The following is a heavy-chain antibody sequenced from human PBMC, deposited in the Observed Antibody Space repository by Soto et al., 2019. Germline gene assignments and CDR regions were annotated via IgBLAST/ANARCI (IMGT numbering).Heavy chain of an antibody. V-gene: IGHV3-30*18. CDR1: GFTFSSYG. D-gene: IGHD2-2*01. Sequence: QVQLVESGGGVVQPGRSLRLSCAASGFTFSSYGMDWVRQAPGKGLEWVAVISYDGSNKWYADSVKGRFTISRDNSKNTLYLQMNSLRAEDTAVYYCAKGQAIDWYFDLWGRGTLVTVSS. CDR2: ISYDGSNK. J-gene: IGHJ2*01. CDR3: AKGQAIDWYFDL.